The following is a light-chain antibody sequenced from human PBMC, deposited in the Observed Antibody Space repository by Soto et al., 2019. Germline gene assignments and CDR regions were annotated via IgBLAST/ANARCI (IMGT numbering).Light chain of an antibody. CDR2: SDN. CDR3: AAWDDSLRGRV. CDR1: SSNIGSNP. Sequence: QSVLTQPPSASGTPGQRVTISCSGSSSNIGSNPVSWYQQLPGTAPKSLIYSDNQRPSGVPDRISGSRSGTSASLAISGLQSEDEVEYYCAAWDDSLRGRVFGGGTKVTVL. V-gene: IGLV1-44*01. J-gene: IGLJ2*01.